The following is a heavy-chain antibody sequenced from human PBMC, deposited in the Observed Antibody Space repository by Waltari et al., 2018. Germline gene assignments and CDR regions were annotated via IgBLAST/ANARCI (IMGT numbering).Heavy chain of an antibody. D-gene: IGHD2-2*01. Sequence: QVQLQESGPGLVKPSQTLSLTCTVSGGSISRGYYYWRWIHPPPGKGLEWIGYIYYSGSTYYNPSLKSRVTISVDTSKNQFSLKLSSVTAADTAVYYCASVVPAAMFDYYYGMDVWGQGTTVTVSS. CDR1: GGSISRGYYY. CDR2: IYYSGST. J-gene: IGHJ6*02. CDR3: ASVVPAAMFDYYYGMDV. V-gene: IGHV4-30-4*08.